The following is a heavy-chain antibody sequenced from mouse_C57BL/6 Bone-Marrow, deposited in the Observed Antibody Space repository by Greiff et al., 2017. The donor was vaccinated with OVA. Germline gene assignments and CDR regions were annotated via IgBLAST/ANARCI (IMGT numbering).Heavy chain of an antibody. CDR2: ISSGGSYT. J-gene: IGHJ3*01. D-gene: IGHD2-4*01. V-gene: IGHV5-6*01. CDR3: ARDDYDVWFAY. CDR1: GFTFSSYG. Sequence: EVQLVESGGDLVKPGGSLKLSCAASGFTFSSYGMSWVRQTPDKRLEWVATISSGGSYTYSPDSVKGRFTISRDNAKNTLYLQMSSLKSEDTAMYYCARDDYDVWFAYWGQGTLVTVSA.